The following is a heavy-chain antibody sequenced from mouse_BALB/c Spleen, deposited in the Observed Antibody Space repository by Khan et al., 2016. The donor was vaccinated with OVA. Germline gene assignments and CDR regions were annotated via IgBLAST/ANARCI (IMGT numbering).Heavy chain of an antibody. CDR1: GFSLANYG. D-gene: IGHD1-1*02. CDR3: ARNRNGYFDS. CDR2: IWSGGIT. J-gene: IGHJ2*01. V-gene: IGHV2-2*02. Sequence: QVQLKQSGPGLVQPSQSLSITCTVSGFSLANYGVHWVRQSPGKGLEWLGVIWSGGITDYNATFISRLSISKDNSKGQVFFKMNSLQANATAIYYCARNRNGYFDSWGQGSTLTVSS.